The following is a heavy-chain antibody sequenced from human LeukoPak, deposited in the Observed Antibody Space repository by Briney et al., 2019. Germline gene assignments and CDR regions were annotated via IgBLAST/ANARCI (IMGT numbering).Heavy chain of an antibody. CDR1: GFTFYDYA. J-gene: IGHJ4*02. CDR3: AKDLRAYDILAGSGGLGY. Sequence: GRSLRLSCAASGFTFYDYAVHWVRHAPGKGLEWVSGISWNSGSIGYADSVKGRVTISRDNAKNSLYLQMNSLRAEDMALYYCAKDLRAYDILAGSGGLGYWGQGTLVTVSS. CDR2: ISWNSGSI. D-gene: IGHD3-9*01. V-gene: IGHV3-9*03.